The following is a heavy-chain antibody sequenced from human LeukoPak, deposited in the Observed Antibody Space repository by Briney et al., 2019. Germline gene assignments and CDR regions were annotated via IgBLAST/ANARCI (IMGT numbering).Heavy chain of an antibody. Sequence: SVKVSCKASGGTFSSYAISWVRQAPGQGLEWMGRIIPIFGTANYAQKSQGRVTITTDESTSTAYMELSSLRSEDTAVYYCARDYCSSTSCYPVDDYWGQGTLVTVSS. CDR3: ARDYCSSTSCYPVDDY. CDR1: GGTFSSYA. J-gene: IGHJ4*02. V-gene: IGHV1-69*05. D-gene: IGHD2-2*01. CDR2: IIPIFGTA.